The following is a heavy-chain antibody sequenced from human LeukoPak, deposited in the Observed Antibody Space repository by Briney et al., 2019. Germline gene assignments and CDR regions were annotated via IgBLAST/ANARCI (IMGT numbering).Heavy chain of an antibody. CDR3: ARGSRDGYK. J-gene: IGHJ4*02. CDR1: AFTFSSYS. Sequence: PGGSLRLSCAASAFTFSSYSMNWVRQAPGKGLEWVSSISGSGGYIYYADSVKGRFTISRDNARNSLYLQMNSLRAEDTAVYYCARGSRDGYKWGQGTLVTVSS. CDR2: ISGSGGYI. D-gene: IGHD5-24*01. V-gene: IGHV3-21*06.